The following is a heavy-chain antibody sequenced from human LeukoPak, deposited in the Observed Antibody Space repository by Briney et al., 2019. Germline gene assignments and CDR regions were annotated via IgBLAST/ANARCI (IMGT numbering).Heavy chain of an antibody. CDR1: GGSFSGYY. D-gene: IGHD2-15*01. Sequence: SETLSLTCAVYGGSFSGYYWSWIRQPPGKGLEWIGEINHSGSTNYNPSLKSRVTISVDTSKNQFSLKLSSVTATDTAVYYCARDRVGYCSGGSCSAYNWFDPWGQGTLVTVSS. CDR2: INHSGST. CDR3: ARDRVGYCSGGSCSAYNWFDP. J-gene: IGHJ5*02. V-gene: IGHV4-34*01.